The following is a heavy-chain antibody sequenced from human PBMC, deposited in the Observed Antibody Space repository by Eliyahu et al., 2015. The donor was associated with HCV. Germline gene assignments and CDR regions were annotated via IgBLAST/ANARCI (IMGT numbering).Heavy chain of an antibody. CDR2: INSDGSST. J-gene: IGHJ4*02. CDR1: SXG. CDR3: ARGQWLATGDH. D-gene: IGHD6-19*01. Sequence: SXGGPWVRQAPGKGLAXVSRINSDGSSTSYAXSVKGRFTISRDNAKNTLYLQMNSLRAEDTAVYYCARGQWLATGDHWGQGTLVTVSS. V-gene: IGHV3-74*01.